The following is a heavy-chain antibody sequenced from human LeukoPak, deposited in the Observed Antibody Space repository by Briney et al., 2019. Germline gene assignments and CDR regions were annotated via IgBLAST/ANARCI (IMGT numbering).Heavy chain of an antibody. CDR2: INPNSGGT. V-gene: IGHV1-2*06. J-gene: IGHJ5*02. CDR3: ARGSAVIGLRHNANWFDP. Sequence: ASVKVSCKASGYTFTGYYMHWVRQAPGQGLEWMGRINPNSGGTNYAQKFQGRVTMTRDTSISTAYMELSRLRSDDTAVYYCARGSAVIGLRHNANWFDPWGQGTLVTVSS. CDR1: GYTFTGYY. D-gene: IGHD3-16*01.